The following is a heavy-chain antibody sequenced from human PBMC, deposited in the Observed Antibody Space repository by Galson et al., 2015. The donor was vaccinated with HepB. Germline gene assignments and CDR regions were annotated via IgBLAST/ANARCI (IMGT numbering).Heavy chain of an antibody. CDR1: GGSISRFH. CDR2: IFSSGRT. D-gene: IGHD2-21*02. CDR3: ARNRGGDSWDDAFDI. V-gene: IGHV4-4*07. J-gene: IGHJ3*02. Sequence: ETLSLTCSVSGGSISRFHRTWIRQPAGKGLEWIGRIFSSGRTTYNPSLNSRVTMSVDTFRNQFSLKMTSMTAADTAVYFCARNRGGDSWDDAFDIWGQGTKVTVSS.